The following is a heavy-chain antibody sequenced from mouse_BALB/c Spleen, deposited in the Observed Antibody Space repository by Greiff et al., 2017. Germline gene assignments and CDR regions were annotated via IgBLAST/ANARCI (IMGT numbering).Heavy chain of an antibody. J-gene: IGHJ4*01. V-gene: IGHV1-69*02. CDR3: TRLRAMDY. CDR2: IYPSDSYT. Sequence: QVQLQQPGAELVRPGASVKLSCKASGYTFTSYWINWVKQRPGQGLEWIGNIYPSDSYTNYNQKFKDKATLTVDKSSSTAYMQLSSPTSEDPAVYYCTRLRAMDYWGQGTSVTVSS. CDR1: GYTFTSYW.